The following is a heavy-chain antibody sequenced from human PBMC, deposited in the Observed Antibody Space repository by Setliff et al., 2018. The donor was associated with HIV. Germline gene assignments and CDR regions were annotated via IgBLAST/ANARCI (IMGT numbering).Heavy chain of an antibody. Sequence: GASVKVSCKASGYTFTSYGISWVRQAPGQGLEWMGWISAYNGNTNYAQKLQGRVTMTRNTSISTAYMELSSLRSEDTAVYYCARGATAVVVVAAMNYWFDPWGQGTLVTVSS. D-gene: IGHD2-15*01. CDR1: GYTFTSYG. CDR3: ARGATAVVVVAAMNYWFDP. J-gene: IGHJ5*02. CDR2: ISAYNGNT. V-gene: IGHV1-18*01.